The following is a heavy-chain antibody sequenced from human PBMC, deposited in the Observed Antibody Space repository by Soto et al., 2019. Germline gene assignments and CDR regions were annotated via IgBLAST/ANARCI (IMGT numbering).Heavy chain of an antibody. CDR2: ISGSGGST. V-gene: IGHV3-23*01. D-gene: IGHD3-10*02. CDR1: GFTYSSYA. J-gene: IGHJ5*02. CDR3: AKAPFGNYVFDP. Sequence: GGSLRLSCAASGFTYSSYAMSWVRQAPGKGLEWVSAISGSGGSTYYADSVKGRFTISRDNSKNTLYLQMNSLRAEDTAVYYCAKAPFGNYVFDPWGQGTLVTVSS.